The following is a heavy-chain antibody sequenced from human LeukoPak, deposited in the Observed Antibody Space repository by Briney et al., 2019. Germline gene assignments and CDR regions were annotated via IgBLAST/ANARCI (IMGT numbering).Heavy chain of an antibody. CDR1: GYSFTSYG. CDR2: ISTYDGST. J-gene: IGHJ4*02. V-gene: IGHV1-18*04. Sequence: ASVKVSFKASGYSFTSYGISWVRQAPGQGLEWMGLISTYDGSTNYAQRVQDRLTMTTDTSTSTAYMELRSLRSEDTAVYYCAKVGAIACYSAIDFWGQGTLVTVSS. D-gene: IGHD2-21*02. CDR3: AKVGAIACYSAIDF.